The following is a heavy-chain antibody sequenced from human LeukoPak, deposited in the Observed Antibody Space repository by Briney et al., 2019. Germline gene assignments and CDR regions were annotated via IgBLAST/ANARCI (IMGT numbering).Heavy chain of an antibody. CDR2: INPKIGGT. V-gene: IGHV1-2*02. CDR1: GYTFTDSY. J-gene: IGHJ4*02. Sequence: ASVKVSCKTSGYTFTDSYIHWVRQAPGQGLESMGWINPKIGGTNYAPRFQGRVSMTSDTSITTAYMQLRRVTSDDTAVYYCARDSSRRPQKYDIATSFSTENWGQGTLVAVSS. CDR3: ARDSSRRPQKYDIATSFSTEN. D-gene: IGHD3-9*01.